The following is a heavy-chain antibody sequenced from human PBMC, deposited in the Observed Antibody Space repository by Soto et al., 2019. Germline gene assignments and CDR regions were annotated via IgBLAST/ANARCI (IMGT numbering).Heavy chain of an antibody. V-gene: IGHV3-23*01. J-gene: IGHJ4*02. CDR3: ARGSTDSYPGSRIFDF. CDR1: GLTFGSRA. CDR2: ITDTGGDA. D-gene: IGHD3-10*01. Sequence: LGGSLRLSCVAPGLTFGSRAMSWVRQAPGEGLQWVSTITDTGGDAKYADSVRGRFVISRDNSKKTLYLQMTSLTAEDSAVYFCARGSTDSYPGSRIFDFWGRGTLVTVSS.